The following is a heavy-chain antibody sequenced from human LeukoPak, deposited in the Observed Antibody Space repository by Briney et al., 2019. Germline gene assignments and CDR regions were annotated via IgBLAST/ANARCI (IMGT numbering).Heavy chain of an antibody. CDR2: ISDTAMTM. CDR3: SRDLNWNYGDPRQ. D-gene: IGHD1-7*01. J-gene: IGHJ4*02. CDR1: GFSISEYY. Sequence: KPGGSLRLSCEASGFSISEYYIIWFRQPPGRGLESISYISDTAMTMKYADSVRGRFTISRDTAKNSVSLQMNSLTADDTAVYYSSRDLNWNYGDPRQWGQGTLVTVSS. V-gene: IGHV3-11*04.